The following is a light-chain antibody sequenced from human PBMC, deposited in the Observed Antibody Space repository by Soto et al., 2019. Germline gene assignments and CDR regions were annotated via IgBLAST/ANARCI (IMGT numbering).Light chain of an antibody. Sequence: EIVMTQSPAILSVSPGERATLSCRASQSVSSNLAWYQQKPGQTPRLLIYGASTRATGIPARFTGSGSGTDFTLTISRLEPEDFAVYYCQQYGSSPLTFGGGTKVDIK. CDR3: QQYGSSPLT. J-gene: IGKJ4*01. CDR2: GAS. V-gene: IGKV3-20*01. CDR1: QSVSSN.